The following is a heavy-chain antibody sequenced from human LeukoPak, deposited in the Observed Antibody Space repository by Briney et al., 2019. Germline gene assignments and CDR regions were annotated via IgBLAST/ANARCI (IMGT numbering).Heavy chain of an antibody. V-gene: IGHV3-30-3*01. D-gene: IGHD2-2*01. CDR3: AREGCSSTSCYVTGIGWFDP. CDR2: VSYDGSNK. J-gene: IGHJ5*02. CDR1: GFTFSNAW. Sequence: GGSLRLSCAASGFTFSNAWMSWVRQAPGKGLVWVAVVSYDGSNKYYADSVKGRFTISRDNSKNTLYLQMNSLRVEDTAVYYCAREGCSSTSCYVTGIGWFDPWGQGTLVTVSS.